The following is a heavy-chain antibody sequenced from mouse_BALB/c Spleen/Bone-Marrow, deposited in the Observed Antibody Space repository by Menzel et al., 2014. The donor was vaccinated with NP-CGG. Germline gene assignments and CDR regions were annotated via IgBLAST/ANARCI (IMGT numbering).Heavy chain of an antibody. CDR1: GFDFSRYW. CDR2: INPDNRTI. CDR3: ARPDYYGYLNY. V-gene: IGHV4-1*02. D-gene: IGHD1-1*01. Sequence: EVQGVESGGGLVQPGGSLKLSCAASGFDFSRYWMSWVRQAPGKGLEWIGEINPDNRTINYSPSLKDKFIISRDNAKNTLYLRLNKVRSEDTALYYCARPDYYGYLNYWGQGTTLTVSS. J-gene: IGHJ2*01.